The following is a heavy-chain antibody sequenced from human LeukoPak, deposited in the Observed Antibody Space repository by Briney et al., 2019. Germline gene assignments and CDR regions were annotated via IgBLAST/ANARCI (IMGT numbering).Heavy chain of an antibody. CDR1: GGSISSSSYY. Sequence: PSETLSLTCTVSGGSISSSSYYWGWIRQPPGKGLEWIGYIYYSGSTNYNPSLKSRVTISVDTSKNQFSLKLSSVTAADTAVYYCARGVEDFDYWGQGTLVTVSS. CDR3: ARGVEDFDY. CDR2: IYYSGST. J-gene: IGHJ4*02. V-gene: IGHV4-61*05.